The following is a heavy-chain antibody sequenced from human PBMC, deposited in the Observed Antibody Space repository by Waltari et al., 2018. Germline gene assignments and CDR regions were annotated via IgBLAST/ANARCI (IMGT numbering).Heavy chain of an antibody. Sequence: QLQLQESGPGLVKPSETLSLTCTVSGGSISSSSYYWGWIRQPPGKGLEWIGSIYYSGRTYYNPSLKSRVTISVDTSKNQFSLKLSSVTAADTAVYYCARDSYDFWSAPAGGFDPWGQGTLVTVSS. V-gene: IGHV4-39*07. D-gene: IGHD3-3*01. CDR2: IYYSGRT. CDR1: GGSISSSSYY. J-gene: IGHJ5*02. CDR3: ARDSYDFWSAPAGGFDP.